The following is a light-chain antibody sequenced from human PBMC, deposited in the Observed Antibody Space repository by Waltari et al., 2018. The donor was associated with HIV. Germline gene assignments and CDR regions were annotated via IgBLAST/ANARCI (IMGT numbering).Light chain of an antibody. CDR3: QQYNTSPWT. CDR2: GAT. CDR1: QSVSSNS. J-gene: IGKJ1*01. V-gene: IGKV3-20*01. Sequence: EIVLTQSPGTLSLATGERATLSCRASQSVSSNSLGWYQQKPGQAPRLLIYGATSRATGIPDRFSGSGSGTDFSLTISRLEPEDFAVYYCQQYNTSPWTFGQGTKVEIK.